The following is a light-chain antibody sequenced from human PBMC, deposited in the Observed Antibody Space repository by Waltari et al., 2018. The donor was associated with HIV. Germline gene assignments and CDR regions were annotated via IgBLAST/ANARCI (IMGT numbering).Light chain of an antibody. CDR1: QNVGSN. V-gene: IGKV3-15*01. CDR2: GAS. J-gene: IGKJ2*01. Sequence: EIVLTQSPATLSVSPGERATLSCRASQNVGSNLAWYYQKPGQPPRLLIYGASTRATGIPGSFSGSGSGTEFTLTISSLQSEDFAVYYCQQYNTWPYTFGQGAKLEIE. CDR3: QQYNTWPYT.